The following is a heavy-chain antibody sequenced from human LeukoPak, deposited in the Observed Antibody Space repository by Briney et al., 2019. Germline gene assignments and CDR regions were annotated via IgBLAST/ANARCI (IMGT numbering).Heavy chain of an antibody. CDR3: ARARPVYYGGECGY. CDR2: ISGSGTST. D-gene: IGHD3-10*01. Sequence: GGSLRLSCTASGYTFNSYAMSWVRQAPGKGLEWVSGISGSGTSTYYADSVKGRFTISRDNSKNTLYLQMNSLRAEDTAVYYCARARPVYYGGECGYWGQGTLVTVSS. J-gene: IGHJ4*02. CDR1: GYTFNSYA. V-gene: IGHV3-23*01.